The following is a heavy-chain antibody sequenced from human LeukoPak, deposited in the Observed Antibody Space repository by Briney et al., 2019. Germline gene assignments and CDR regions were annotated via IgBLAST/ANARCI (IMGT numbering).Heavy chain of an antibody. CDR2: VPYSGSP. D-gene: IGHD4-11*01. J-gene: IGHJ4*02. Sequence: SETLSLTCIVSGGPIRGTSYYWGWIRQSPGKGLEWIGSVPYSGSPYYNPSLKSRVAISIDTSKNLFSLELTSVTAADTAVHYCARPLTGYSNTFVYWGQRTMVTVSS. CDR3: ARPLTGYSNTFVY. V-gene: IGHV4-39*01. CDR1: GGPIRGTSYY.